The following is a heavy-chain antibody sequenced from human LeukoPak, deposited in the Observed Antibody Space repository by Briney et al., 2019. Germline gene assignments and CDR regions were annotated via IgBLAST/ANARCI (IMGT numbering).Heavy chain of an antibody. J-gene: IGHJ1*01. CDR1: GFTFSSYG. V-gene: IGHV3-30*03. CDR2: ISYDGSNK. Sequence: GRSLRLSCAASGFTFSSYGMHWVRQAPGKGLEWVAVISYDGSNKYYADSVKGRFTISRDNSKNTLYLQMNSLRAEDTAVYYCASGVGQQWQSFQHWGQGTLVTVSS. CDR3: ASGVGQQWQSFQH. D-gene: IGHD6-19*01.